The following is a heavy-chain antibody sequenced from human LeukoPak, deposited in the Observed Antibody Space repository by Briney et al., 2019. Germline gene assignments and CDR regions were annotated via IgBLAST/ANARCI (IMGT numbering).Heavy chain of an antibody. CDR3: AREGGSFGFDY. V-gene: IGHV3-11*04. J-gene: IGHJ4*02. CDR1: GFTFSDYY. CDR2: ISSSGSNI. D-gene: IGHD1-26*01. Sequence: GGSLRLSCAASGFTFSDYYMSWIRQASGKGLEWVSYISSSGSNIDYVDSVKGRFTISRDNAKNSLYLQMNSLRAEDTAVYYCAREGGSFGFDYWGQGTLVTVSS.